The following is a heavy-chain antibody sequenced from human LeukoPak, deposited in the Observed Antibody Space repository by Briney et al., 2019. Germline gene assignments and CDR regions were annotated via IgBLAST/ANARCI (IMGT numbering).Heavy chain of an antibody. Sequence: SETLSLTCTVSGGSVSSGSYYWSWIRQPPGKGLEWIGYIYYRGSTNYNPSLKSRVTISVDTSKNQFSLKLSSVTAADTAVYYCGGAVDTAMVADAFDIWGQGTMVTVSS. J-gene: IGHJ3*02. CDR1: GGSVSSGSYY. CDR2: IYYRGST. D-gene: IGHD5-18*01. V-gene: IGHV4-61*01. CDR3: GGAVDTAMVADAFDI.